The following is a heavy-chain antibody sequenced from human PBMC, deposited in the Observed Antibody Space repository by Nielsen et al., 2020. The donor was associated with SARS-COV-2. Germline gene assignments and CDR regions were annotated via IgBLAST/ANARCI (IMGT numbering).Heavy chain of an antibody. D-gene: IGHD6-6*01. CDR1: GFTFSNAW. Sequence: GGSLRLSCAASGFTFSNAWMSWVRQAPGKGLEWVAVIWYDGSNKYYADSVKGRFTISRDNSKNTLYLQMNSLRAEDTAVYYCARGPYSSSSYYFDYWGQGTLVTVSS. CDR2: IWYDGSNK. V-gene: IGHV3-33*08. CDR3: ARGPYSSSSYYFDY. J-gene: IGHJ4*02.